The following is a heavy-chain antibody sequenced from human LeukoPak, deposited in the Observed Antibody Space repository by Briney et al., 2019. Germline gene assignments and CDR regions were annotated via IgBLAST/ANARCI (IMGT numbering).Heavy chain of an antibody. CDR1: GFTFSSYS. V-gene: IGHV3-21*01. Sequence: GGSLRLSCAASGFTFSSYSMNWVRQAPGKGLEWVSSISSSSSYIYYADSVKGRFTISRDNAKNSLYLQMNSLRAEDTAVYYCARDRMDSSDTKNGAFDIWGQGTMVTVSS. J-gene: IGHJ3*02. CDR2: ISSSSSYI. CDR3: ARDRMDSSDTKNGAFDI. D-gene: IGHD6-25*01.